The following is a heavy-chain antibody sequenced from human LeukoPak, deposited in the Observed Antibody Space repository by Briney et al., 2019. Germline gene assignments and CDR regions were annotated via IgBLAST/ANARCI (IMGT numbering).Heavy chain of an antibody. Sequence: SETLSLTCTDSGGSISSYYWSWIRQHPGKGLEWIGYIYYSGSTYYNPSLKSRVTISVDTSKNQFSLKLSSVTAADTAVYYCARGANYYDSSGFHFDYWGQGTLVTVSS. CDR3: ARGANYYDSSGFHFDY. J-gene: IGHJ4*02. CDR2: IYYSGST. D-gene: IGHD3-22*01. V-gene: IGHV4-59*06. CDR1: GGSISSYY.